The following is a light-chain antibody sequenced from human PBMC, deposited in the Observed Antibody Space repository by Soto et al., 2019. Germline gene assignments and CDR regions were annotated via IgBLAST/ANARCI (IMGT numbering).Light chain of an antibody. CDR2: EVS. Sequence: QSALTQPASVSGSPGQSITISCTGTSSDVGSYNLVSWYQQHPGKAPKLMIYEVSKRPSGVSNRFSGSKSGNTASLTISGLQAEDEADYYCCSYAGSNWVFGGGTKLTGL. J-gene: IGLJ3*02. CDR3: CSYAGSNWV. V-gene: IGLV2-23*02. CDR1: SSDVGSYNL.